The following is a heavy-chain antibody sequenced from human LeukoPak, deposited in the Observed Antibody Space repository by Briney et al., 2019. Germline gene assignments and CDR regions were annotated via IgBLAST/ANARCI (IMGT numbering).Heavy chain of an antibody. J-gene: IGHJ4*02. CDR3: ASVRYSSGWYGLDY. D-gene: IGHD6-19*01. CDR1: GYNFAGYY. Sequence: ASVKVSCKGSGYNFAGYYIHWVRQAPGQGLEWMGWINPNSGGTNYAQKFQGRVTMTRDTSISTAYMELSRLRSDDTAVYYCASVRYSSGWYGLDYGGKGPLVTVS. V-gene: IGHV1-2*02. CDR2: INPNSGGT.